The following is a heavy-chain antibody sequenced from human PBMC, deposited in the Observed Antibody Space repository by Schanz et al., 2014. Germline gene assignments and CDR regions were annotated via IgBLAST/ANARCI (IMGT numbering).Heavy chain of an antibody. CDR1: GYPFTSYA. J-gene: IGHJ4*02. D-gene: IGHD6-19*01. V-gene: IGHV7-4-1*01. CDR3: TTETIAMAGTFSI. Sequence: QVQLVQSGAEVKKPGASVKVSCKASGYPFTSYAMNWVRQSPGQGLEWVGWINTNTGNPTYAQGFTGRFVFSLDSSVSTAYLQIRSLKAEDTAAYYCTTETIAMAGTFSIWGQGTLVTVSS. CDR2: INTNTGNP.